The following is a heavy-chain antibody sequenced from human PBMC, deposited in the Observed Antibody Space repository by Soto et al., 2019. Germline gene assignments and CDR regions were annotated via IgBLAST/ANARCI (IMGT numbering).Heavy chain of an antibody. V-gene: IGHV3-9*01. J-gene: IGHJ4*02. Sequence: GGSLRLSCAASGFTFDDYAMHWVRQAPGKGLEWVSGISWNSGSIGYADSVKGRFTISRDNAKNSLYLQMNSLRAEDTALYYCAKSPLSMVRGVKSWVFDYWGQGTLVTVSS. CDR3: AKSPLSMVRGVKSWVFDY. CDR1: GFTFDDYA. D-gene: IGHD3-10*01. CDR2: ISWNSGSI.